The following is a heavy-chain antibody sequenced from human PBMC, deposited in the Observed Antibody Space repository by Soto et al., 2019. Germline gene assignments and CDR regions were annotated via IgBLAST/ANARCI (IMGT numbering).Heavy chain of an antibody. Sequence: QVQLVESGGGVVQPGRSLRLSCAASGFTFSNYAMHWVRQAPGKGLEWVSVISYDGSNKYYADSEKGRFTISRDNSKNTLYLQMNSLRAEDTAVYYCAKDEYGMDVWGQGTTVNVSS. V-gene: IGHV3-30-3*02. CDR3: AKDEYGMDV. CDR2: ISYDGSNK. CDR1: GFTFSNYA. J-gene: IGHJ6*02.